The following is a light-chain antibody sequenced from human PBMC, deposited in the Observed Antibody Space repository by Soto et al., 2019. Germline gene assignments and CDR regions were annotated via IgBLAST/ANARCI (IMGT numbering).Light chain of an antibody. CDR2: DVS. Sequence: EIVLTQSPATLSLSPGERATLSCRASQSVTSYLAWYQQRPGQAPRLLIYDVSNRASGIPARFSGSGSGTEFTLAISSLQSEDFAVYYCHHYGGSPTFGGGTKVDI. CDR3: HHYGGSPT. CDR1: QSVTSY. J-gene: IGKJ4*01. V-gene: IGKV3-11*01.